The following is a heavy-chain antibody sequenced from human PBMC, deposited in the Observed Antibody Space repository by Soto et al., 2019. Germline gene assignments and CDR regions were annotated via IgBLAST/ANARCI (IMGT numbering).Heavy chain of an antibody. CDR3: AKAPGSSSTSCSCG. J-gene: IGHJ4*02. V-gene: IGHV3-23*01. Sequence: EVQLLESGGGLVQPGGSLRLSCAASGFTFSSYAMSWVRQAPGKGLEWVSAISGSGGSTYYADSVKGRFTISRDNSKNPLYLQMNSLRAEDTAVYYCAKAPGSSSTSCSCGWGQGTLVTVSS. CDR1: GFTFSSYA. CDR2: ISGSGGST. D-gene: IGHD2-2*01.